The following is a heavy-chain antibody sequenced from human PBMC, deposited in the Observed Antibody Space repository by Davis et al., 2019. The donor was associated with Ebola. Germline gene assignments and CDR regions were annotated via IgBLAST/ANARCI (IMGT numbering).Heavy chain of an antibody. D-gene: IGHD3-3*01. CDR3: AKDASSVTDFWSGEGMDV. CDR1: GFTVRSTY. V-gene: IGHV3-66*01. J-gene: IGHJ6*02. CDR2: IYSGGTTRYA. Sequence: PGGSLRLSCAASGFTVRSTYMSWVRQAPGKGLEWVSVIYSGGTTRYADYADSVKGRFTISRDNSKNTLYLQMNSLRAEDTAVYYCAKDASSVTDFWSGEGMDVWGQGTTVTVSS.